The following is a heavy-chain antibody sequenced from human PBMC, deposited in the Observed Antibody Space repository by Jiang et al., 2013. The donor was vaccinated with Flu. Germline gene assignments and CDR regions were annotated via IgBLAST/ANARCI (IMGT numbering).Heavy chain of an antibody. Sequence: GSGLVKPSETLSLTCTVSGGSISSNSYYWGWIRQPPGKGLEWIASLYNSGTTYYNPSLKSRLTISVDTSKNQFSLQLTSVTAADTAVYYCARHMGTSVAGKHDYWGQGTLVTVSS. CDR2: LYNSGTT. J-gene: IGHJ4*02. CDR1: GGSISSNSYY. D-gene: IGHD6-19*01. V-gene: IGHV4-39*01. CDR3: ARHMGTSVAGKHDY.